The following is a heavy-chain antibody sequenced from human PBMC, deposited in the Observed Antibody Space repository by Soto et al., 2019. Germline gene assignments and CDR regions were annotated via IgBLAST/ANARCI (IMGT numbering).Heavy chain of an antibody. V-gene: IGHV1-69*01. Sequence: QVQLVQSGAEVKKPGSSVKVSCKASGGTFSSYAISWVRQAPGQGLEWMGGIIPIFGTANYAQKFQGRVTITADESTGTAYMELSSLRSEDTAVYYCVGGPGGDYVSYFDYWGQGTLVTVSS. CDR2: IIPIFGTA. CDR3: VGGPGGDYVSYFDY. D-gene: IGHD4-17*01. CDR1: GGTFSSYA. J-gene: IGHJ4*02.